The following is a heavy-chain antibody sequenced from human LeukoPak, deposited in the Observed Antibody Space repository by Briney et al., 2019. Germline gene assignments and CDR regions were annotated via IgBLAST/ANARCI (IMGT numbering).Heavy chain of an antibody. CDR2: IKEDGSER. Sequence: GGSLRLSCAASGFMFRSYWMSWVRQAPGKGLEWVANIKEDGSERHYVDSVEGRFTISRDNAKNSLSLQMDSLRAEDTAVYYCVNRAWLDFWGQGTLVTVSS. CDR3: VNRAWLDF. J-gene: IGHJ4*02. V-gene: IGHV3-7*01. CDR1: GFMFRSYW.